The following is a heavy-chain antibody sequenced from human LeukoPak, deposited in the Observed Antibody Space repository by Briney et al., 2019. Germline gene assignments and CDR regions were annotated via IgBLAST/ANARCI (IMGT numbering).Heavy chain of an antibody. D-gene: IGHD2-2*01. Sequence: SETLSLTCVVYGGSFSGYYWSWIRQPPGKGLEWIGEINHSGSTNYNPSLKSRVTISVDTSKNQFSLKLSSVTAADTAVYYCARASVVVPAAMSSWFDPWGQGTLVTVSS. V-gene: IGHV4-34*01. CDR1: GGSFSGYY. CDR2: INHSGST. CDR3: ARASVVVPAAMSSWFDP. J-gene: IGHJ5*02.